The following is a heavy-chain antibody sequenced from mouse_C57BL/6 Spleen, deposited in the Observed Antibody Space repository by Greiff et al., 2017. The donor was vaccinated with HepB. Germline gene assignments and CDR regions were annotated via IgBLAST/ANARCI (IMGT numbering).Heavy chain of an antibody. V-gene: IGHV1-80*01. CDR2: IYPGDGGT. J-gene: IGHJ3*01. D-gene: IGHD2-4*01. CDR1: GYAFSSYW. Sequence: VQLQQSGAELVKPGASVKISCKASGYAFSSYWMNWVKQRPGKGLEWIGQIYPGDGGTNYNGKFKGKATLTADKSSSTAYMHISSLTSEDSAVDFCARSDYDYDGAWFAYWGQGTLVTVSA. CDR3: ARSDYDYDGAWFAY.